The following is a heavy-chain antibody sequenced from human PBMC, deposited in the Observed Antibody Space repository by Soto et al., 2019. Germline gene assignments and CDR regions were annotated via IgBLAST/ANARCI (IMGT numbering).Heavy chain of an antibody. CDR1: GGTFSSYA. D-gene: IGHD5-18*01. CDR2: IIPIFGTA. Sequence: SVKVSCKASGGTFSSYAISWVRQAPGQGLEWMGGIIPIFGTANYAQKFQGRVTITADESTSTAYMELSSLRSEDTAVYYCARDYVDTARPDAFDIWGQGTMVTVSS. J-gene: IGHJ3*02. CDR3: ARDYVDTARPDAFDI. V-gene: IGHV1-69*13.